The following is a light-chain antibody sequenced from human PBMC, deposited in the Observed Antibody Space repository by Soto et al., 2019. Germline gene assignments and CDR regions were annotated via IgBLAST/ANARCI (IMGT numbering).Light chain of an antibody. CDR3: QQYEDWYT. V-gene: IGKV3-15*01. CDR1: QSVRSE. Sequence: EIVMTQSPATLSVSPGARATLSCRASQSVRSELAWYQQKPGQAPRLLIYGASTRATGIPDRFRGSGSGTDFTLTIRSLQFEDFAVYYCQQYEDWYTFGQGTKLEI. J-gene: IGKJ2*01. CDR2: GAS.